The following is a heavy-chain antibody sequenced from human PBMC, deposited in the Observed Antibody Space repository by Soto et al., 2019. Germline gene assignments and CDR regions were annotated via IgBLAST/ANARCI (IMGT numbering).Heavy chain of an antibody. J-gene: IGHJ4*02. V-gene: IGHV1-8*01. Sequence: ASVKVSCKASGYTFTSYDINWVRQATGQGLEWMGWMNPNSGNTGYAQKFQGRVTMTRNTSISTAYMELSSLRSEDTAVYSCASWHPSDEPGDYWGQGTLVPVSS. CDR3: ASWHPSDEPGDY. CDR1: GYTFTSYD. CDR2: MNPNSGNT. D-gene: IGHD3-10*01.